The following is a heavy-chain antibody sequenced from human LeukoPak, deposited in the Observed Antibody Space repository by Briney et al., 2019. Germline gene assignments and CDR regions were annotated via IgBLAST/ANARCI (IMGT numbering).Heavy chain of an antibody. J-gene: IGHJ6*02. D-gene: IGHD3-10*01. V-gene: IGHV3-33*08. CDR1: GFTFSSYA. CDR3: ARDFMVRGVNYGMDV. CDR2: IWYDGSNK. Sequence: GGSLRLSCAASGFTFSSYAMSWVRQAPGKGLEWVAVIWYDGSNKYYADSVKGRFTISRDNSKNTLYLQMNSLRAEDTAVYYCARDFMVRGVNYGMDVWGQGTTVTVSS.